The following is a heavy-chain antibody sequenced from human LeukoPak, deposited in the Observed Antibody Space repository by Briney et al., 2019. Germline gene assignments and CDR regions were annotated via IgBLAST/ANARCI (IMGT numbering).Heavy chain of an antibody. V-gene: IGHV3-64D*06. CDR3: VKGMEDYDILTGVLDV. Sequence: GGSLRLSCSASGFTFSSYAMHWVRQAPGKGLEYVSAISSNGGSTYYADSVKGRFTISRDNSKNTLYLRMSSLRAEDTAVYYCVKGMEDYDILTGVLDVWGQGTTVTVSS. CDR2: ISSNGGST. D-gene: IGHD3-9*01. CDR1: GFTFSSYA. J-gene: IGHJ6*02.